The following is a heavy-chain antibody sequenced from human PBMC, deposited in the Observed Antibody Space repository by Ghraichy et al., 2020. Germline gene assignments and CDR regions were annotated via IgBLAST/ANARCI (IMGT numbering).Heavy chain of an antibody. CDR3: ARDYGVGPQWLVYFDY. Sequence: GGSLRLSCAASGFTFSSYSMNWVRQAPGKGLEWVSYISSSSSTIYYADSVKGRFTISRDNAKNSLYLQMNSLRDEDTAVYYCARDYGVGPQWLVYFDYWGQGALVTVSS. J-gene: IGHJ4*02. V-gene: IGHV3-48*02. CDR2: ISSSSSTI. CDR1: GFTFSSYS. D-gene: IGHD6-19*01.